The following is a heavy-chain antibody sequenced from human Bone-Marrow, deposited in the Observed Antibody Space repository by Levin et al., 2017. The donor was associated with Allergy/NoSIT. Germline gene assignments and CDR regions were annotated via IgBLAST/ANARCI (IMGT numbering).Heavy chain of an antibody. J-gene: IGHJ2*01. CDR1: GYSFNTYW. CDR3: ARLRASWFFDL. V-gene: IGHV5-10-1*01. CDR2: IDPSDSYT. Sequence: GESLKISCKAYGYSFNTYWISWVRQLPGKGLEWMGRIDPSDSYTNYSPSFQGHVTISVDKSTSTAYLQWSSLKASDSAMYYCARLRASWFFDLWGRGTLITVSS.